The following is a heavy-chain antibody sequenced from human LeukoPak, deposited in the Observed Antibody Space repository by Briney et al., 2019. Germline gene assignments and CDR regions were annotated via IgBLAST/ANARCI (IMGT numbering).Heavy chain of an antibody. J-gene: IGHJ1*01. D-gene: IGHD2-15*01. CDR1: GYIFTDYY. CDR2: INPKTGGT. Sequence: GASVKVSCKASGYIFTDYYIHWVRQAPGQGLEWMGWINPKTGGTNYAQKFQGRATMTRDTSISTVYMELSRLSSDDTAVYYWARDEYCSGGNFPGDFQHWGQGTLVTVSS. CDR3: ARDEYCSGGNFPGDFQH. V-gene: IGHV1-2*02.